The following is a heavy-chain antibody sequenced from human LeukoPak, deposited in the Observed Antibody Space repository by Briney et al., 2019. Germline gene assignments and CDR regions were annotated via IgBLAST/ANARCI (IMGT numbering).Heavy chain of an antibody. CDR1: GYSISSGYY. Sequence: SETLSPTCAVSGYSISSGYYWGWIRQPPGKGLEWIGSIYHSGSTYYNPSLKSRVTISVDTSKNQFSLKLSSVTAADTAVYYCQVRGVSSNHSDSWGQGTLVTVSS. D-gene: IGHD3-10*01. V-gene: IGHV4-38-2*01. CDR3: QVRGVSSNHSDS. CDR2: IYHSGST. J-gene: IGHJ4*02.